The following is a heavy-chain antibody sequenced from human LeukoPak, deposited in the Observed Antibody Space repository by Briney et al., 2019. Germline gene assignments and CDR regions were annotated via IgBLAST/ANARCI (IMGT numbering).Heavy chain of an antibody. CDR1: GGFISSDNYH. CDR2: IYYSGST. J-gene: IGHJ5*02. CDR3: AGLDNSFDP. Sequence: SETLSLTCTASGGFISSDNYHWRWIRQHPGKGLEWIGHIYYSGSTYYNPSLKSRLTISVDTSNNQFSLRLSAVTAADTAIYDCAGLDNSFDPWGQGTLVTVSS. V-gene: IGHV4-31*03.